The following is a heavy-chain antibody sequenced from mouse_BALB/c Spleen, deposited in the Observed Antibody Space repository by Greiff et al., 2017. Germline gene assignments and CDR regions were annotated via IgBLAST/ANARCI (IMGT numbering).Heavy chain of an antibody. CDR3: ARNHLDYYGSSYGAWFAY. Sequence: QVQLKESGPGLVAPSQSLSITCTVSGFSLSRYSVHWVRQPPGKGLEWLGMIWGGGSTDYNSALKSRLSISKDNSKSQVFLKMNSLQTDDTAMYYCARNHLDYYGSSYGAWFAYWGQGTLVTVSA. V-gene: IGHV2-6-4*01. D-gene: IGHD1-1*01. J-gene: IGHJ3*01. CDR2: IWGGGST. CDR1: GFSLSRYS.